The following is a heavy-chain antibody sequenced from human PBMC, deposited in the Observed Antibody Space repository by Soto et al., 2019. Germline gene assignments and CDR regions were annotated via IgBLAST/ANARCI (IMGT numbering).Heavy chain of an antibody. J-gene: IGHJ6*02. Sequence: GWSLRLSCAASGFTSINYGMHGVRQAPGTGLEWVGVRASDGSNKDYADSVKSRFTISRDNSKNTLYLQMNSPRAEETAVYYCAQDVEIEATISYGMDVWGQGTTVTVSS. CDR2: RASDGSNK. CDR1: GFTSINYG. V-gene: IGHV3-30*18. CDR3: AQDVEIEATISYGMDV. D-gene: IGHD5-12*01.